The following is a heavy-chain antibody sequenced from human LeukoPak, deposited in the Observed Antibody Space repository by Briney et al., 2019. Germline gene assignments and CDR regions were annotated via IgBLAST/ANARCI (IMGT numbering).Heavy chain of an antibody. Sequence: GGSLRLSCAASGFTFSRHWMHWVRQAPGKGLVWISRISSDGSITTYADSVKGRFTISRDNAKYTVYLQMNSLRAEDTAVYYCARRPTSGSYTGGFDYWGQGTLVTVSS. V-gene: IGHV3-74*01. CDR1: GFTFSRHW. D-gene: IGHD1-26*01. J-gene: IGHJ4*02. CDR2: ISSDGSIT. CDR3: ARRPTSGSYTGGFDY.